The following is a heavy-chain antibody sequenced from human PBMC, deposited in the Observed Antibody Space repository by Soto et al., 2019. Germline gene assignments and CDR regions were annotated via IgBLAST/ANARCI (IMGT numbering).Heavy chain of an antibody. CDR3: ARGTIFGVPPNWFDP. D-gene: IGHD3-3*01. V-gene: IGHV4-34*01. CDR2: INHSVRT. CDR1: GGSFRGYY. Sequence: SETRSLTCAVYGGSFRGYYWSWIRQPPGKGLEWIGEINHSVRTNYNPSLKRRVTISVDTSKNQFSLKLSSVTAADTAVYYCARGTIFGVPPNWFDPWGQGTLVTVSS. J-gene: IGHJ5*02.